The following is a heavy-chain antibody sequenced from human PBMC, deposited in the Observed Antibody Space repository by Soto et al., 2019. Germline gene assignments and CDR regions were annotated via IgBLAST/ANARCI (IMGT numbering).Heavy chain of an antibody. CDR1: GGTFSSYA. CDR3: ARSIPFGVVIGNWFDP. CDR2: IIPIFGTA. J-gene: IGHJ5*02. Sequence: GASVKVSCKASGGTFSSYAISWVRQAPGQGLEWMGGIIPIFGTANYAQKFQGRVTITADESTSTAYMELSSLRSEDTAVYYCARSIPFGVVIGNWFDPWGQGTLVTVSS. V-gene: IGHV1-69*13. D-gene: IGHD3-3*01.